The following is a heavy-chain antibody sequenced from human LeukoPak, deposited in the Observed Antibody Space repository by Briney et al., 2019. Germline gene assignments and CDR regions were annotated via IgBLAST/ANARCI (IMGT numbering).Heavy chain of an antibody. Sequence: SETLSLTCTVSGGSISSSRYYWGWIRQPPGKGLEWIGSIYYSGSTYYNPSLKSRVTISVDTSKNQFSLKLSSVTAADTAVYYCARSPGYYYDSSGYKPGYFDYWGQGTLVTVSS. CDR3: ARSPGYYYDSSGYKPGYFDY. CDR2: IYYSGST. CDR1: GGSISSSRYY. D-gene: IGHD3-22*01. V-gene: IGHV4-39*07. J-gene: IGHJ4*02.